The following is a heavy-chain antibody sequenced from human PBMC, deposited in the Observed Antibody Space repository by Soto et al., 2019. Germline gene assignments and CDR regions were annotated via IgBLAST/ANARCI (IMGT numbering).Heavy chain of an antibody. V-gene: IGHV3-23*01. CDR1: GFTFSSYA. CDR2: ITGSGGST. Sequence: GGSLILSCAASGFTFSSYALTWVRQAPGKGLEWVSGITGSGGSTFYADSVKGRFTISRDNSKSTLYLQMHSLRADDTAVYYCAKKVYYDFWSGFAFDIWGQGTMVTVSS. D-gene: IGHD3-3*01. J-gene: IGHJ3*02. CDR3: AKKVYYDFWSGFAFDI.